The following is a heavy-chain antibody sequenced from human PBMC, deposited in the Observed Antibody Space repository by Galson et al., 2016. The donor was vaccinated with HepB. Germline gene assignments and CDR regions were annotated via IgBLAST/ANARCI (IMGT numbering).Heavy chain of an antibody. J-gene: IGHJ5*02. D-gene: IGHD3-16*01. CDR2: ISWNSETI. CDR3: ASGLGESLES. V-gene: IGHV3-9*01. CDR1: GFTFGKYA. Sequence: SLRLSCAGSGFTFGKYAMHWVRQAPGKGLEWVSGISWNSETIGYAGSVKGRFTTSRDNAENSVYLQLNSLRAEDTALYYCASGLGESLESWGQGTQVTASS.